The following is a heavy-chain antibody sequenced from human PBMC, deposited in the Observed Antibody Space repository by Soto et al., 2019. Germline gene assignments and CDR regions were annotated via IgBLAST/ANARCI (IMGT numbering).Heavy chain of an antibody. CDR1: GFTFSNAW. D-gene: IGHD2-2*01. J-gene: IGHJ6*02. CDR3: TTDGVVVPAAPAYYYYGMDV. CDR2: IKSKTDGGTT. Sequence: GGSLRLSCAASGFTFSNAWTSWVRQAPGKGLEWVGRIKSKTDGGTTDYAAPVKGRFTISRDDSKNTLYLQMNSLKTEDTAVYYCTTDGVVVPAAPAYYYYGMDVWGQGTTVTVSS. V-gene: IGHV3-15*01.